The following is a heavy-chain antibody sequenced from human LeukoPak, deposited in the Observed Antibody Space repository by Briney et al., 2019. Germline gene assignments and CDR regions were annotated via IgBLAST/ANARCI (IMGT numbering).Heavy chain of an antibody. Sequence: SETLSLTCTVSGGSSSSYYWSWIRQPPGKGLEWIGYIYYSGSTYYNPSLKSRVTISVDTSKNQFSLKLSSVTAADTAVYYCARHRYDSSPFDYWGQGTLVTVSS. V-gene: IGHV4-59*04. CDR3: ARHRYDSSPFDY. D-gene: IGHD3-22*01. CDR1: GGSSSSYY. CDR2: IYYSGST. J-gene: IGHJ4*02.